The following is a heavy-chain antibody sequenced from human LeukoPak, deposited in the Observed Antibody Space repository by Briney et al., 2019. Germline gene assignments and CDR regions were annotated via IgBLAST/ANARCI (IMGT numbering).Heavy chain of an antibody. CDR3: ATMGAKNFDH. D-gene: IGHD1-26*01. CDR1: GYTFTDYY. V-gene: IGHV1-2*02. Sequence: ASVKVSCKASGYTFTDYYIHWVRQAPGQGLEWLGWINPNTGGTHYVQKFQDRVTITRDRSIRTAYMEVSRLGSDDTAEYYCATMGAKNFDHWGQGTLVTVSS. CDR2: INPNTGGT. J-gene: IGHJ4*02.